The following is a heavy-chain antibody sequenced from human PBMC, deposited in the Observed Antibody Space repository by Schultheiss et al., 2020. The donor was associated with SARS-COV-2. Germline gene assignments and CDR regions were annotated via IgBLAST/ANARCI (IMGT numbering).Heavy chain of an antibody. J-gene: IGHJ4*02. V-gene: IGHV4-39*01. Sequence: SETLSLTCTVSGGSISSYYWSWIRQPPGKGLEWIGSIYYSGSTYYNPSLKSRVTISVDTSKNQFSLKLSSVTAADTAVYYCARHGSSGWYQGDYWGQGTLVTVSS. CDR2: IYYSGST. CDR1: GGSISSYY. D-gene: IGHD6-19*01. CDR3: ARHGSSGWYQGDY.